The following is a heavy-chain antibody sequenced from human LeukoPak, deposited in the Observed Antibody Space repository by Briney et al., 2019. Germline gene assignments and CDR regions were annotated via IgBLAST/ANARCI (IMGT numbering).Heavy chain of an antibody. CDR3: ARQGFGSSYFDY. CDR1: DSSITSDFY. CDR2: LYNSGKT. Sequence: PSETLSLTCTVSDSSITSDFYWGWLRQPPGKGLEWIGSLYNSGKTYYKPSLESRVTISMDTSKKQFSLKLNSVTAADTAVYYCARQGFGSSYFDYWGQGTLVTVSS. V-gene: IGHV4-38-2*02. J-gene: IGHJ4*02. D-gene: IGHD3-16*01.